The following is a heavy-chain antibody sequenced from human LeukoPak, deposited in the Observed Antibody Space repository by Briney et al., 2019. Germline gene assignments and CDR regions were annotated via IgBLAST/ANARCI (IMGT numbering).Heavy chain of an antibody. CDR2: ISYDGSNK. D-gene: IGHD3-10*01. CDR1: GFTFSRYA. CDR3: ARRSSVGSGNYLEY. V-gene: IGHV3-30-3*01. J-gene: IGHJ4*02. Sequence: VRSLRFSCAASGFTFSRYAMHWVRQAPGKGLEWVAVISYDGSNKYYADSVKGRVTVSRDNAKNSLYLQMNSPRVEDTAVYYCARRSSVGSGNYLEYWGQGTLVTVSS.